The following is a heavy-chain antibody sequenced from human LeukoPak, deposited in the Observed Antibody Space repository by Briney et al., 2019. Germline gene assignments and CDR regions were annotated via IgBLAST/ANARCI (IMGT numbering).Heavy chain of an antibody. CDR2: TCAGPSNT. Sequence: GAALKISWKGSGSRFTTYWIDWVRQMPGKGLGGMGTTCAGPSNTRSRPSFKGQVTISADTSIITAYLQWSSLKASATAMCYSARRPGNHPFDYWGQGTLVTVSS. V-gene: IGHV5-51*01. D-gene: IGHD1-14*01. CDR1: GSRFTTYW. J-gene: IGHJ4*02. CDR3: ARRPGNHPFDY.